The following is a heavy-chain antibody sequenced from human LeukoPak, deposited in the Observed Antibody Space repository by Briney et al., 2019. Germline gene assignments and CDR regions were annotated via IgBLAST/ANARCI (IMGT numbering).Heavy chain of an antibody. CDR1: GYTFTGYY. CDR3: ARDPPYQLLPRGYYYYGMDV. V-gene: IGHV1-2*02. Sequence: ASVKVSCKASGYTFTGYYMHWVRQAPGQGLEWMGWINPNSGGTNYAQKFQGRVTMTRDTSISTAYMELSRLRSEDTAVYYCARDPPYQLLPRGYYYYGMDVWGQGTTVTVSS. D-gene: IGHD2-2*01. CDR2: INPNSGGT. J-gene: IGHJ6*02.